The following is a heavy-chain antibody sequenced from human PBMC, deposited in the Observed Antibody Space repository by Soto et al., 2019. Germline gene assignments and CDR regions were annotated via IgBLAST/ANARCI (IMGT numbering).Heavy chain of an antibody. V-gene: IGHV3-48*01. D-gene: IGHD2-2*01. Sequence: PGGSLRLSCAASGFLFSSFDMTWVRQAPGKGLEWVSYISRTSSTIYYADSAKGRFTISRDNANNSLYLQMNSLRAEDTAVYYCPKFYAAIYYYGLDVWGQGTTVTVSS. CDR2: ISRTSSTI. CDR1: GFLFSSFD. J-gene: IGHJ6*02. CDR3: PKFYAAIYYYGLDV.